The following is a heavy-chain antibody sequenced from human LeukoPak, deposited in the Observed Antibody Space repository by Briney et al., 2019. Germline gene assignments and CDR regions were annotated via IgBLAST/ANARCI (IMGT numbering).Heavy chain of an antibody. J-gene: IGHJ4*02. D-gene: IGHD2/OR15-2a*01. CDR2: IKSKTNGGTT. CDR1: GFAFNNAW. CDR3: TSDDPVNRS. Sequence: GGSLRLSCAASGFAFNNAWMSWVRQAPVKGLEWVGRIKSKTNGGTTDYAAPVKGRFTISRDDSKYMLFLQMNTLKTEDTAVYYCTSDDPVNRSWGKGTLVTVSS. V-gene: IGHV3-15*01.